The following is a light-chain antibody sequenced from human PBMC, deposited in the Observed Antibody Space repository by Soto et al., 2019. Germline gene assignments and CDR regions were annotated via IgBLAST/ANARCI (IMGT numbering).Light chain of an antibody. Sequence: QSALTQPASVSVSPGQSITISCTGNSSDIGNYDFVSWYQQVPGTAPKAMIYEVSSRPSGVSNRFSGYKSGNTASLTISGLQAEDAAYYYCSSYTTSTSFILFGGGTKLTVL. V-gene: IGLV2-14*01. CDR2: EVS. CDR1: SSDIGNYDF. J-gene: IGLJ2*01. CDR3: SSYTTSTSFIL.